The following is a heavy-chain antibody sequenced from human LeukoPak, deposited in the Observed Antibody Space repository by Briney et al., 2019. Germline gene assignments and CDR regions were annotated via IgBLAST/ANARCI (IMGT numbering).Heavy chain of an antibody. Sequence: PSETLSLTCTVPGGSVSSGSYYWSWIRQPPGKGLEWIGYIYYSGSTNYNPSLKSRVTISVDTSKNQFSLKLSSVTAADTAVYYCARDKDAFDIWGQGTMVTVSS. J-gene: IGHJ3*02. CDR2: IYYSGST. CDR3: ARDKDAFDI. V-gene: IGHV4-61*01. CDR1: GGSVSSGSYY.